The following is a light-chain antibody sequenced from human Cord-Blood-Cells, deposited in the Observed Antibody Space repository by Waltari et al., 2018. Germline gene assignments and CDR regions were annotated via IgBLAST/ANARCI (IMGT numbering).Light chain of an antibody. CDR3: QQSYSTPYT. CDR2: AAS. Sequence: DIHMSSSPSSLPASVEERVTVTCQASQSISSYFNWYQQKPGKAPKLLIYAASSLQSGVPSSFSGSGYGTDFTLTISSLQPEDFATYYCQQSYSTPYTFGQGTKLEIK. V-gene: IGKV1-39*01. J-gene: IGKJ2*01. CDR1: QSISSY.